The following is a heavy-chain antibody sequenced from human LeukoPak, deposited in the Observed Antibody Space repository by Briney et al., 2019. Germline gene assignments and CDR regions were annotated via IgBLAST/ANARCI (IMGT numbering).Heavy chain of an antibody. V-gene: IGHV3-74*01. J-gene: IGHJ5*02. CDR1: GFTFSSYW. CDR3: ARVSSYSFDP. Sequence: GGSLRLSCAASGFTFSSYWMYWVRQAPGKGLVWVSRIDSDGSSTTYADPVKGRFTISRDNAKYTLYLQMNSLRAEDTAVYYCARVSSYSFDPWGQGTLVTVSS. CDR2: IDSDGSST. D-gene: IGHD2-21*01.